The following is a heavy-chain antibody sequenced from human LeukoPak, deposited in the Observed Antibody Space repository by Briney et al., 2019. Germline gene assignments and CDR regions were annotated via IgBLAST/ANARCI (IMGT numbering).Heavy chain of an antibody. CDR1: GYTFTSYG. CDR3: ASSLYYYYYGMDV. J-gene: IGHJ6*02. Sequence: GASAKVSCKASGYTFTSYGISWVRQAPGQGLEWMGWISAYNGNTNYAQKLQGRVTMTTDTSTSTAYMELRSLRSDDTAVYYCASSLYYYYYGMDVWGRGTTVTVSS. CDR2: ISAYNGNT. V-gene: IGHV1-18*01.